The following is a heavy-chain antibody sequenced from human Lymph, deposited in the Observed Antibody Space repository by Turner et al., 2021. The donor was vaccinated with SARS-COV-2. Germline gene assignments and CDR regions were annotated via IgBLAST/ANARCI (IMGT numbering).Heavy chain of an antibody. Sequence: EVQLVESGGGLIQPGGSLRLSCAASEFTVSSNYMSWVRQAPVKGLEWVSLIYSGGSTFYADSVKGRFTISRDNAKNTLYLQMISLRADDTAVYYCARVLPYGDYFDFWGQGTLVTVS. J-gene: IGHJ4*01. CDR1: EFTVSSNY. CDR3: ARVLPYGDYFDF. V-gene: IGHV3-53*01. D-gene: IGHD4-17*01. CDR2: IYSGGST.